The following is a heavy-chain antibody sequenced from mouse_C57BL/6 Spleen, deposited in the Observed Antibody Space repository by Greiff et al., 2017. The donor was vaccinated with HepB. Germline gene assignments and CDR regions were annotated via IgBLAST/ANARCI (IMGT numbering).Heavy chain of an antibody. CDR1: GYTFTSYW. Sequence: QVQLQQPGAELVRPGSSVKLSCKASGYTFTSYWMHWVKQRPIQGLEWIGNIDPSDSETHYNQKFKDKATLTVNKSSSTAYMQLSSLTSEDSAVYYCARPYNYGNYNAMDYWGQGTSVTVSS. D-gene: IGHD2-1*01. CDR2: IDPSDSET. V-gene: IGHV1-52*01. J-gene: IGHJ4*01. CDR3: ARPYNYGNYNAMDY.